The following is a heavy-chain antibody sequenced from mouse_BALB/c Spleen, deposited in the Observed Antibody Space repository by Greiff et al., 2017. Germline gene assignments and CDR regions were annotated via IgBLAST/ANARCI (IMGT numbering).Heavy chain of an antibody. CDR2: INPGSGGT. D-gene: IGHD2-14*01. J-gene: IGHJ3*01. Sequence: VQLPQSGAELVRPGTSVKVSCKASGYAFTNYLIEWVTQRPGQGLEWIGVINPGSGGTNYNEKFKGKATLTADKSSSTAYMQLSSLTSDDSAVYFCARGEVRRGAWFAYWGQGTLVTVSA. V-gene: IGHV1-54*01. CDR3: ARGEVRRGAWFAY. CDR1: GYAFTNYL.